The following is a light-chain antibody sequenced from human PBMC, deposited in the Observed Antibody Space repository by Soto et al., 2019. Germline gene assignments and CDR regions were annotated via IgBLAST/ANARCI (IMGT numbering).Light chain of an antibody. Sequence: EIVMTQSPVTLSVSPGERATLSCRASQSVRSNLAWYQQKPGQAPSLLIYGAFTRAAGVPARFSGSGSGTDFTLTISDVEPEDFAVYYCHQRQSWPRTFGQGTKVDIK. CDR2: GAF. CDR1: QSVRSN. V-gene: IGKV3D-15*01. CDR3: HQRQSWPRT. J-gene: IGKJ1*01.